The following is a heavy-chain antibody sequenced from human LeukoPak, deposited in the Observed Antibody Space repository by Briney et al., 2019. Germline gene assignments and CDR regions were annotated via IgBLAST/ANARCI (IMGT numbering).Heavy chain of an antibody. CDR1: GFAFDDFA. Sequence: GGSLRLSCAPSGFAFDDFAMSWVRQPAGKGLEWVGFIRRRAYGGAAEYAASVKGRFIISRDDSKGIAYLQMNSLKTEDTAVYYCSRNGLVDFDYWGQGSRVIVSP. V-gene: IGHV3-49*04. CDR3: SRNGLVDFDY. J-gene: IGHJ4*02. CDR2: IRRRAYGGAA.